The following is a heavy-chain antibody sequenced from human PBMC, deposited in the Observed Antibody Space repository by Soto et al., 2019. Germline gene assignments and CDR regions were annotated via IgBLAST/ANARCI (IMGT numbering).Heavy chain of an antibody. Sequence: PVGSLIISCAASGFPFSNYWMDWVRQAPGKGLEWVDNVSPDGSEKRYGGSVKGRFTIFRDNARNTLYLQMNSLTAEDSALYYCSRSLDSWGQGTRVTVSS. CDR1: GFPFSNYW. CDR3: SRSLDS. J-gene: IGHJ4*02. CDR2: VSPDGSEK. V-gene: IGHV3-7*01.